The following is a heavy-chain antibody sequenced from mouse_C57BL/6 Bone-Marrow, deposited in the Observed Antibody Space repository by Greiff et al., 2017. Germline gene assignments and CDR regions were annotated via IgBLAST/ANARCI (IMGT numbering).Heavy chain of an antibody. CDR3: TTPLAERAYYSNYVPFFAY. J-gene: IGHJ3*01. Sequence: VQLKQSGAELVRPGASVKLSCTASGFNIKDDYMHWVKQRPEQGLEWIGWIDPENGDTEYASKFQGKAPLTADTSSNTAYLQLSSLTSEDTAVYYCTTPLAERAYYSNYVPFFAYWGQGTLVTVSA. CDR1: GFNIKDDY. D-gene: IGHD2-5*01. CDR2: IDPENGDT. V-gene: IGHV14-4*01.